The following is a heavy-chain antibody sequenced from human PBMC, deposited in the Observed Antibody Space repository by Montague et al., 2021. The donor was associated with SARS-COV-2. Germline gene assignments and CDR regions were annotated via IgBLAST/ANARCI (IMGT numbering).Heavy chain of an antibody. Sequence: SLRLSCAASGFTFSSYEMNWVRQAPGKGLEWVSYISNSGGSIYYAESVKGRFTISRDNARNSLYLQMNSLRAEDTAIYYCARDLSISRGIFGYFYGMDVWGQGTTVTVSS. J-gene: IGHJ6*02. CDR1: GFTFSSYE. D-gene: IGHD3-3*02. CDR2: ISNSGGSI. V-gene: IGHV3-48*03. CDR3: ARDLSISRGIFGYFYGMDV.